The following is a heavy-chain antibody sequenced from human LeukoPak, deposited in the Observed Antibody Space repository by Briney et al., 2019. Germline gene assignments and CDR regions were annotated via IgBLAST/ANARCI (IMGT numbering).Heavy chain of an antibody. CDR1: GFTFSSYA. CDR2: IKDDGSEK. Sequence: PGGSLRLSCAASGFTFSSYAMSWVRQAPGKGLEWVANIKDDGSEKNYVDSVKGRFTISRDNTKNSLYLQMNSLRAEDTAVYYCARRGTIVGTNSFDYWGQGTLVTVSS. D-gene: IGHD1-26*01. V-gene: IGHV3-7*01. J-gene: IGHJ4*02. CDR3: ARRGTIVGTNSFDY.